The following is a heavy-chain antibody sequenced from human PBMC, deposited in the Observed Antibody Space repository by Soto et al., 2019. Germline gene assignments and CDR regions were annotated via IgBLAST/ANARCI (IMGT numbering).Heavy chain of an antibody. Sequence: SCTVSGYTLTELSMHWVRQAPGKGLEWVAVIWNDGSNSYYANSVKGRFTISRDNSKNTLYLQMSSLRAEDTAVYYCARRQISPPTRGAATARGAMDVWGQGNTVTVSS. D-gene: IGHD6-13*01. V-gene: IGHV3-33*01. J-gene: IGHJ6*02. CDR3: ARRQISPPTRGAATARGAMDV. CDR1: GYTLTELS. CDR2: IWNDGSNS.